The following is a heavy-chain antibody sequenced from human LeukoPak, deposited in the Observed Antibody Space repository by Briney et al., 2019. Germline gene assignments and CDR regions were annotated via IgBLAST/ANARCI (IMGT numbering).Heavy chain of an antibody. Sequence: SETLSLTCTVSGGSMSSDYWSLTRQPPGKGLEWIGNIYYSGSTNYNPSLKSRVTISIDPSKNQFSLKLSSVTAADTAIYYCVKDNGRWFDPWGQGTLVIVSS. V-gene: IGHV4-59*01. CDR1: GGSMSSDY. J-gene: IGHJ5*02. CDR3: VKDNGRWFDP. D-gene: IGHD1-26*01. CDR2: IYYSGST.